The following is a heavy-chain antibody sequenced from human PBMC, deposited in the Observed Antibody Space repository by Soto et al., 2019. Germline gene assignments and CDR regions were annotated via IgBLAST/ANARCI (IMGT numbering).Heavy chain of an antibody. D-gene: IGHD6-19*01. J-gene: IGHJ4*02. CDR3: ESGVAGSGFDL. Sequence: HTLSLTFAISGDSVSSNTAAWNWIRSSPSRGLEWLGRTYYRSNWRHDYAVSVKSRITVNPDTSKNHFSLQLNSVTPDDTAVYYCESGVAGSGFDLWGQGTLVTASS. CDR1: GDSVSSNTAA. CDR2: TYYRSNWRH. V-gene: IGHV6-1*01.